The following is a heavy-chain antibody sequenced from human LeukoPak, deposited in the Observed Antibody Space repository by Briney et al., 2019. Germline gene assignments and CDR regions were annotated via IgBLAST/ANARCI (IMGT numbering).Heavy chain of an antibody. CDR3: ARDFDWLTPGEEYYFDY. V-gene: IGHV1-18*01. Sequence: ASVKVSCKASGYTFTSYGISWVRQAPGQGLEWMARSSAYNGNTNYAQNFQGRVTMTTDTSTSTAYMELKSLRSDDTAVYYCARDFDWLTPGEEYYFDYWGQGTLVTVSS. CDR2: SSAYNGNT. J-gene: IGHJ4*02. D-gene: IGHD3-9*01. CDR1: GYTFTSYG.